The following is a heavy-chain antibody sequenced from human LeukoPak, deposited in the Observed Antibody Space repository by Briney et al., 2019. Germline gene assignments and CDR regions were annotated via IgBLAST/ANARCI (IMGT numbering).Heavy chain of an antibody. J-gene: IGHJ1*01. CDR1: GCTFTSFV. Sequence: ASVKVSCTASGCTFTSFVDSGLGQAPGQGLEWMGWISAYNGNTNYAQKLQGRVTMTTDTSTSTAYMELRSLRSEDTAVHYCARDFPAGLSWSEYFQHWGQGTLVTVSS. CDR3: ARDFPAGLSWSEYFQH. CDR2: ISAYNGNT. D-gene: IGHD2-15*01. V-gene: IGHV1-18*01.